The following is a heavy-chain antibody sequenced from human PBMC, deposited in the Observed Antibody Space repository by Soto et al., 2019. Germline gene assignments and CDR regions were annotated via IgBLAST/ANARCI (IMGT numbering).Heavy chain of an antibody. J-gene: IGHJ3*02. D-gene: IGHD6-13*01. V-gene: IGHV1-69*05. CDR3: ARDRAAQYSSSWYYAFDI. Sequence: SVKVSCKASGGTFSSYAISWVRQAPGQGLEWMGGIIPIFGTANYAQKFQGWVTMTRDTSISTAYMELSRLRSDDTAVYYCARDRAAQYSSSWYYAFDIWGQGTMVTVSS. CDR1: GGTFSSYA. CDR2: IIPIFGTA.